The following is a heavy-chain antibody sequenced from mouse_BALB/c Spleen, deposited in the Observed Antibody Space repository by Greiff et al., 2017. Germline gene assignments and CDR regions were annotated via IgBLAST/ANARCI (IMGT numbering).Heavy chain of an antibody. J-gene: IGHJ3*01. CDR1: GYSITSGYY. Sequence: EVKLLESGPGLVKPSQSLSLTCSVTGYSITSGYYWNWIRQFPGNKLEWMGYISYDGSNNYNPSLKNRISITRDTSKNQFFLKLNSVTTEDTATYYCARGAPITTATAYWGQGTLVTVSA. CDR3: ARGAPITTATAY. V-gene: IGHV3-6*02. CDR2: ISYDGSN. D-gene: IGHD1-2*01.